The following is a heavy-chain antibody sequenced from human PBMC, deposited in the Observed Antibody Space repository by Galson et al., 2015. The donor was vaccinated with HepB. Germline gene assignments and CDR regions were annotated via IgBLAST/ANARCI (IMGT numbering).Heavy chain of an antibody. CDR3: AKQGASNSWYGNAFDV. Sequence: QSGAEVKKPGESLKISCKGSGYSFTSYWIAWVRQMPGKGLECMGIISPGNSDTTYSPSFEGQVTISVDKSISTAYLQWSTLKATDTVMYYCAKQGASNSWYGNAFDVWGQGTMVTVSS. CDR1: GYSFTSYW. D-gene: IGHD6-13*01. CDR2: ISPGNSDT. V-gene: IGHV5-51*01. J-gene: IGHJ3*01.